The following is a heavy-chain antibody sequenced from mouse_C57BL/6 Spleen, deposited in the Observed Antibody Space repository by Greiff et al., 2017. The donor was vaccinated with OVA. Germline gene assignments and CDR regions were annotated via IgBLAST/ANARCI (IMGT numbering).Heavy chain of an antibody. CDR2: FHPYNDYT. Sequence: QVQLQQSGAELVKPGASVKMSCKASGYTFTTSPIEWMKQKHGKSLEWIGKFHPYNDYTKYNEKFKGKATLTVEKSSSTVYLELSRLTSDDSAVYYCAIYCSSYGDYAMDYWGQGTSVTVSS. CDR1: GYTFTTSP. CDR3: AIYCSSYGDYAMDY. D-gene: IGHD1-1*01. J-gene: IGHJ4*01. V-gene: IGHV1-47*01.